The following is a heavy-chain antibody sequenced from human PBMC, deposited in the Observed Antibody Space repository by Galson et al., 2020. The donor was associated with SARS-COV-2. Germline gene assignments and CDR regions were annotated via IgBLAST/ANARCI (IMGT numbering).Heavy chain of an antibody. Sequence: SETLSLTCAVSGYSVSTTNYWGWVRLAPGKGLEWIGSIYPNGRTYYNPSLESRVTISVDTSMNHFSLTLASVTAADTALYYCARQGVNMIVLVTVPGWFFDLWGRGTLVT. CDR1: GYSVSTTNY. CDR2: IYPNGRT. J-gene: IGHJ2*01. D-gene: IGHD2-21*02. CDR3: ARQGVNMIVLVTVPGWFFDL. V-gene: IGHV4-38-2*01.